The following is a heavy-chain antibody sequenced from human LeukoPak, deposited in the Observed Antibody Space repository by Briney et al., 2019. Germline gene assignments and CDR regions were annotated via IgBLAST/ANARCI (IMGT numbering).Heavy chain of an antibody. CDR1: GFTFSSYE. J-gene: IGHJ3*02. Sequence: PGGCLRLSCAASGFTFSSYEMNWVRQAPGKGLEWVSYISSSGSTIYYADSVKGRFTISSDNAKNSLYLQMNSLRAEDTAVYYCAREHTRGDAFDIWGQGTMVTVSS. V-gene: IGHV3-48*03. CDR2: ISSSGSTI. D-gene: IGHD2-2*02. CDR3: AREHTRGDAFDI.